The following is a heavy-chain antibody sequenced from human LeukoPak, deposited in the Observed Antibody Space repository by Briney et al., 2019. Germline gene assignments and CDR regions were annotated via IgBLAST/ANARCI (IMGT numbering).Heavy chain of an antibody. D-gene: IGHD6-13*01. J-gene: IGHJ6*03. CDR1: GFTSSSYW. V-gene: IGHV3-74*01. CDR3: ARDAAAAAGKYRQGYYYYMDV. Sequence: PGGSLRLSCAASGFTSSSYWMHWVRQAPGKGLVWVSRINTDGSSTSYADSVKGRFTISRDNAKNTLYLQMNSLRAEDTAVYYCARDAAAAAGKYRQGYYYYMDVWGKGTTVTVSS. CDR2: INTDGSST.